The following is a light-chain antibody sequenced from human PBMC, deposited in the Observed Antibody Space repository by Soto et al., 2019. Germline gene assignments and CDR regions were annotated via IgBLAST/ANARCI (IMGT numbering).Light chain of an antibody. CDR2: DAS. Sequence: EIVLTQSPATLSLSPGERATLSCRASQSVTTYFAWYQQKPGQAPRLLIYDASNRATGIPARFSGSGSGTDFTLTISSLEPEDFAVYYCQQGSNWPVTFGQGTRVEIK. CDR3: QQGSNWPVT. V-gene: IGKV3-11*01. J-gene: IGKJ1*01. CDR1: QSVTTY.